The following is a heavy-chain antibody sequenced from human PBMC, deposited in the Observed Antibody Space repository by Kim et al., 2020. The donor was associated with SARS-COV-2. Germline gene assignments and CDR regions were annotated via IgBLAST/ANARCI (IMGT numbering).Heavy chain of an antibody. V-gene: IGHV3-11*03. D-gene: IGHD6-13*01. J-gene: IGHJ4*02. Sequence: YADSVKRRLTISRDNAGNSLYLQMNTLRAEDTAVYYCARRGTSWYSQIDYWGQGTLVTVSS. CDR3: ARRGTSWYSQIDY.